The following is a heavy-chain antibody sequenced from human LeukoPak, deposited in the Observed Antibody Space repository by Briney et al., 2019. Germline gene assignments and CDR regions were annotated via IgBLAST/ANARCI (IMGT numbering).Heavy chain of an antibody. V-gene: IGHV4-34*01. J-gene: IGHJ5*02. CDR2: INHSGST. D-gene: IGHD3-9*01. CDR3: ARRYDILTGYYLVNWFDP. CDR1: GGSFSGYY. Sequence: PAETLSLTCAVYGGSFSGYYWSWIRQPPGKGLEWIGEINHSGSTKYNPSLKSRVTISVDTSKNQFSLKLSSVTAADTAVYYCARRYDILTGYYLVNWFDPWGQGTLVTVSS.